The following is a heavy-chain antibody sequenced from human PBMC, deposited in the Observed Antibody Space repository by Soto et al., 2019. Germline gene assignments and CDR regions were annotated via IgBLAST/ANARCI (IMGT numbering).Heavy chain of an antibody. V-gene: IGHV1-18*01. D-gene: IGHD1-1*01. Sequence: ASLKLYFKPSASALRSLRINWGRQAPGQGLEWMGWISAYNGNTYYAQNLQGRVTMTTDTSTNTAYMELESLRSDDTAVYYCARGDNRGYFDYWGQGNLVTVSS. CDR3: ARGDNRGYFDY. CDR2: ISAYNGNT. J-gene: IGHJ4*02. CDR1: ASALRSLR.